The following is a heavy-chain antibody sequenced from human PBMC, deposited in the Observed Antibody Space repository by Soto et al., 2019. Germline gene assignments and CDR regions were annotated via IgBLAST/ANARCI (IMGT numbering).Heavy chain of an antibody. J-gene: IGHJ1*01. V-gene: IGHV3-21*04. CDR1: GFTFSNYG. D-gene: IGHD3-10*01. Sequence: PGGSLRLSCADSGFTFSNYGMNWVRQAPGKGLEWVSFITSSSYIFYADSVKGRFTISRDNAKNLLYLQMNSLRVEDTAVYYCAREGNRFQHWGQGTLVTVS. CDR3: AREGNRFQH. CDR2: ITSSSYI.